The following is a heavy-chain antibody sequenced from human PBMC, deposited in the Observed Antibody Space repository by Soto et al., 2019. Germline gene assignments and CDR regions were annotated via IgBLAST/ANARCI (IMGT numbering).Heavy chain of an antibody. V-gene: IGHV3-33*01. CDR2: IWHDGSDK. D-gene: IGHD2-2*01. Sequence: GGSLRLSCAASGFTFSSYGIHWVRQAPGKGLEWVAVIWHDGSDKYYANSVKGRFTISRDNSKNTLYLQMNSLRAEDTAVYYSATVPHPARLVPADIGFDYWRQGTLVTVSS. CDR1: GFTFSSYG. J-gene: IGHJ4*02. CDR3: ATVPHPARLVPADIGFDY.